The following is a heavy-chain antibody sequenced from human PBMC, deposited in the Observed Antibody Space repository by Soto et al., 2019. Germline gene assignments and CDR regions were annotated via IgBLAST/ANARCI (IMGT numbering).Heavy chain of an antibody. CDR3: IRGRSMIANDDFEY. J-gene: IGHJ4*02. V-gene: IGHV3-30-3*01. CDR1: GFAVSSYS. CDR2: MSFDGNSK. Sequence: PGGSLRLSCAVSGFAVSSYSMHWVRQAPGKGLEWVAAMSFDGNSKYFADSVKGRFKISRDTSKNTWSLEMESLGVEDSALYHCIRGRSMIANDDFEYWGQGTQVTVSS. D-gene: IGHD2-21*01.